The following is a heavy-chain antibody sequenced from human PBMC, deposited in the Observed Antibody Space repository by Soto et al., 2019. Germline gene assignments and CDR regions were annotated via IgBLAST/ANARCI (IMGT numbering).Heavy chain of an antibody. J-gene: IGHJ4*02. CDR2: IWYDGTQK. CDR1: GFNFHTYS. V-gene: IGHV3-33*01. Sequence: CSRRLSCESSGFNFHTYSMHWVRQPQGKGLEWLAAIWYDGTQKYYADSVKGRFIISRDNSKKTLYLEMNSLRAEDTAVYYCARAGGTTVTGLWHFDSWGQGTLVTVSA. CDR3: ARAGGTTVTGLWHFDS. D-gene: IGHD4-17*01.